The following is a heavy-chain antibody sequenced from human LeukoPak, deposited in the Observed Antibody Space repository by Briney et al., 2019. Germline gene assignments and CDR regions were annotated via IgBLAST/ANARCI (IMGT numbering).Heavy chain of an antibody. J-gene: IGHJ6*03. D-gene: IGHD6-19*01. Sequence: SETLSLTCTASGGSISSYYWSWIRQPPGKGLEWIGYIYYSGSTYYNPSLKSRVTISVDTSKNQFSLKLSSVTAADTAVYYCARAISSGWYGYMDVWGKGTTVTVSS. CDR1: GGSISSYY. CDR2: IYYSGST. V-gene: IGHV4-59*08. CDR3: ARAISSGWYGYMDV.